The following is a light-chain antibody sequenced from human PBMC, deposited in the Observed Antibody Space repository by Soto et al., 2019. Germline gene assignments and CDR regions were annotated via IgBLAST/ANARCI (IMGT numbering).Light chain of an antibody. CDR2: DAS. J-gene: IGKJ1*01. CDR3: QHYNTYSTWT. Sequence: IQVTQSPSSLSASVGDRVTITCRASQSISSWLSWYQQKPGKAPKLLIYDASSLQSGVPSRFSGSGSGTEFTLTISGLQPDDFATYYCQHYNTYSTWTFGQGTKVDIK. CDR1: QSISSW. V-gene: IGKV1-5*01.